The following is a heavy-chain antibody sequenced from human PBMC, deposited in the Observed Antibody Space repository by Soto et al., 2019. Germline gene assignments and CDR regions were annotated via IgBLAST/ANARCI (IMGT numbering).Heavy chain of an antibody. J-gene: IGHJ4*02. D-gene: IGHD1-1*01. CDR2: ISAHNGNT. V-gene: IGHV1-18*01. CDR3: ARGRYGDY. Sequence: QVHLVQSGAEVKKPGASVKVSCKASGYTFTSYGITWVRQAPGQGLEWMGWISAHNGNTDYAQKLQGRVIVTRDTSTSKAYMELRSLISDATAVYYCARGRYGDYWGQGDLVTVSS. CDR1: GYTFTSYG.